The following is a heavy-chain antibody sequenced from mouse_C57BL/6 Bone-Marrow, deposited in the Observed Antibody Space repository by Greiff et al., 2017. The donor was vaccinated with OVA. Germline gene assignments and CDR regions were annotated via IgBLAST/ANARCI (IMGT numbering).Heavy chain of an antibody. CDR1: GYTFTGYW. CDR3: ARGRKKRWLLGFAY. Sequence: VKLMESGAELMKPGASVKLSCKATGYTFTGYWIEWVKQRPGHGLEWIGEILPGSGSTNYNEKFKGKATFTADTSSNTAYMQLSSLTTEDSAIYYCARGRKKRWLLGFAYWGQGTLVTGSA. CDR2: ILPGSGST. V-gene: IGHV1-9*01. D-gene: IGHD2-3*01. J-gene: IGHJ3*01.